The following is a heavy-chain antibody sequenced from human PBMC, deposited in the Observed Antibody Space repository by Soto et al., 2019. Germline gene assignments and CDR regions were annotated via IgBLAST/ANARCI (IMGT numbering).Heavy chain of an antibody. CDR2: IVVGSGNT. V-gene: IGHV1-58*01. D-gene: IGHD2-15*01. Sequence: QVQLVQSGPEVKKPGTSVKVSCKASGFTFTSSAVQWVRQARGQRLEWIGWIVVGSGNTNYAQKFQERVTITRDMSTSTAYMELSSLRSEDTAVYYCAASAKVVAATYYYYGMDVWGQGTTVTVSS. J-gene: IGHJ6*02. CDR1: GFTFTSSA. CDR3: AASAKVVAATYYYYGMDV.